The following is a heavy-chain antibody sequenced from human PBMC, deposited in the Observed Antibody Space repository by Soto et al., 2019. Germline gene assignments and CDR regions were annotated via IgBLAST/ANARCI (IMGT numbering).Heavy chain of an antibody. V-gene: IGHV3-74*01. Sequence: INSDGSSTSYADSVKGRFTISRDNAKNTLYLQMNSLRAEDTAVYYCASSVATKKYYYYYGMDVWGQGTTVTVSS. D-gene: IGHD5-12*01. J-gene: IGHJ6*02. CDR3: ASSVATKKYYYYYGMDV. CDR2: INSDGSST.